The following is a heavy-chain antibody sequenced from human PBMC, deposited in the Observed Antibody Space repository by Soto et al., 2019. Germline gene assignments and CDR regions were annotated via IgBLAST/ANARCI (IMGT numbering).Heavy chain of an antibody. Sequence: EVQLVESGGGLVQPGGSLRLSCAASGFTFRNYDMHWVRQGTGKGLEWVSGISAAGDPDYADSVEGRFTSSRENAQNSFFLQMNSRRGGDTAVYYCARTGRDFHGLDVWGQGTTVIVSS. D-gene: IGHD1-1*01. V-gene: IGHV3-13*05. CDR2: ISAAGDP. CDR1: GFTFRNYD. J-gene: IGHJ6*02. CDR3: ARTGRDFHGLDV.